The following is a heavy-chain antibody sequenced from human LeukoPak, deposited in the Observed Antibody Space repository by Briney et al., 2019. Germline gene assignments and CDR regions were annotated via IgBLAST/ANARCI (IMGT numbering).Heavy chain of an antibody. D-gene: IGHD3-3*01. CDR2: ISASGGST. Sequence: GGSLRLSCAASGFTFSNYAMSWVRQAPGKGPEWVSVISASGGSTYNADSVKGRFTISRDNSKNTLYLQMNSLRAEDTAVYYCAKRNDFWSGYYYFDYWGQGTLVTVSS. V-gene: IGHV3-23*01. J-gene: IGHJ4*02. CDR3: AKRNDFWSGYYYFDY. CDR1: GFTFSNYA.